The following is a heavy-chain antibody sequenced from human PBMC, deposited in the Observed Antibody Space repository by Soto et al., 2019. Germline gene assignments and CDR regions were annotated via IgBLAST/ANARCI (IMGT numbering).Heavy chain of an antibody. CDR1: GGSFSGYE. CDR3: ARGRDFWSGYSLGYYYGMDV. D-gene: IGHD3-3*01. J-gene: IGHJ6*02. Sequence: PXXTLSLPCAVYGGSFSGYEWSWIRQPPGKGLEWIGEINHSGSTNYNPSLKSPVTISVDTSKSQFSLQPRSVTAADTPVYYCARGRDFWSGYSLGYYYGMDVWGQGTTVTVSS. CDR2: INHSGST. V-gene: IGHV4-34*01.